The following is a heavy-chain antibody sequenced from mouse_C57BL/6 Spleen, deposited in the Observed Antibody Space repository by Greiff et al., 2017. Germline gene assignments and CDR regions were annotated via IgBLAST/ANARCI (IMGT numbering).Heavy chain of an antibody. CDR1: GYTFTSYG. D-gene: IGHD2-2*01. J-gene: IGHJ2*01. CDR2: IYPRSGNT. V-gene: IGHV1-81*01. Sequence: QVQLQQSGAELARPGASVKLSCKASGYTFTSYGISWVKQRTGQGLEWIGEIYPRSGNTYYNEKFKGKATLTADKSSSTAYMELRSLTSEDSAVYFCAREGAYGYDAYYFDYWGQGTTLTVSS. CDR3: AREGAYGYDAYYFDY.